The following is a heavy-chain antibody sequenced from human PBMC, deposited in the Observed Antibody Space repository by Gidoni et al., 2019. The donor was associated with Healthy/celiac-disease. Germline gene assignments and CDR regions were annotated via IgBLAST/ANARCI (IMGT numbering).Heavy chain of an antibody. CDR2: ISGSGGST. CDR1: GFTFRSYA. V-gene: IGHV3-23*01. Sequence: EVQLLESGGGLVQPGGSLRLSCLASGFTFRSYAMGWVRQAPGKGLEWVSAISGSGGSTYYADSVKGRFTISRDNSKNTLYLQMNSLRAEDTAVYYCAKALEGGRWVTPGGYWGQGTLVTVSS. D-gene: IGHD3-3*01. J-gene: IGHJ4*02. CDR3: AKALEGGRWVTPGGY.